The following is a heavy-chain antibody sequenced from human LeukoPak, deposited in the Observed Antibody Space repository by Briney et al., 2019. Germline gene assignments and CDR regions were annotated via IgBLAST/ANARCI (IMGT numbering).Heavy chain of an antibody. CDR2: TSGSGGST. Sequence: PGGSLRLSCAASGFTFSSYAMSWVRQAPGKGLEWVSATSGSGGSTYYGDAVKGRFTISRDNSKNTLYLQMNSLRAEDTAIYYCAKWMVRRDFWSGAFDIWGQGTMVTV. V-gene: IGHV3-23*01. D-gene: IGHD3-3*01. J-gene: IGHJ3*02. CDR3: AKWMVRRDFWSGAFDI. CDR1: GFTFSSYA.